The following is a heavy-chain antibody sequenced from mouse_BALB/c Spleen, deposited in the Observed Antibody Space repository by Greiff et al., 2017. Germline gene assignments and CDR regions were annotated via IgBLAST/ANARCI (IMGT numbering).Heavy chain of an antibody. CDR1: GFTFSSYA. V-gene: IGHV5-9-4*01. J-gene: IGHJ4*01. Sequence: DVQLVESGGGLVKPGGSLKLSCAASGFTFSSYAMSWVRQSPEKRLEWVAEISSGGSYTYYPDTVTGRFTISRDNAKNTLYLEMSSLRSEDTAMYYCARQTIGTDAMDYWGQGTSVTVSS. CDR2: ISSGGSYT. CDR3: ARQTIGTDAMDY. D-gene: IGHD2-14*01.